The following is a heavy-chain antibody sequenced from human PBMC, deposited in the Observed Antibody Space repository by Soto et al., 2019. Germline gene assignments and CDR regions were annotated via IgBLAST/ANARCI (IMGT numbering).Heavy chain of an antibody. J-gene: IGHJ6*02. D-gene: IGHD2-8*01. Sequence: GASVKVSCKASGYTFTNYAMHWVRRVPGQRLEWMGWINVDNGNTKYSQRFQGRVTFTRDTSASTAYMELSSLRAEDTAVYYCARDLIVSGGYYQYGMDVWGQGTTVTVSS. CDR3: ARDLIVSGGYYQYGMDV. CDR1: GYTFTNYA. CDR2: INVDNGNT. V-gene: IGHV1-3*01.